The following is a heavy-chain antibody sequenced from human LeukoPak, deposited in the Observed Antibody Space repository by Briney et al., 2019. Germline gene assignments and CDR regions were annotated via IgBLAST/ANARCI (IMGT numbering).Heavy chain of an antibody. CDR1: GFPFSIYV. CDR2: ISGGGDST. CDR3: ALYGSRWDY. D-gene: IGHD3-10*01. V-gene: IGHV3-23*01. Sequence: PGGSLRLSCAASGFPFSIYVMSWVRQAPKKGLEWVSAISGGGDSTNYADSVKGRFTISRDNYKKTLYLQMNSLSDDDTAVYYCALYGSRWDYWGQGTLVTISS. J-gene: IGHJ4*02.